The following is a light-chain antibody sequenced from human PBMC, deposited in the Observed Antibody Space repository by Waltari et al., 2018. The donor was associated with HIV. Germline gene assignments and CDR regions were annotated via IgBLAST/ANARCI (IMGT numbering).Light chain of an antibody. J-gene: IGKJ3*01. Sequence: EIVLTLSPATLSFSPGERATLSCRASQSVRSSLAWYQQKPGQAPRLLIYETSNRATGIPGRFKGSGSGTDFTLTISNLEPEDFALYYCHQYSIWPLTFGPGTTLDFK. V-gene: IGKV3-11*01. CDR1: QSVRSS. CDR3: HQYSIWPLT. CDR2: ETS.